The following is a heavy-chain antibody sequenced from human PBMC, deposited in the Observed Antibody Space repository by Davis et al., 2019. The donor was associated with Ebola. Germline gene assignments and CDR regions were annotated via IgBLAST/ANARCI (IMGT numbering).Heavy chain of an antibody. CDR2: INAGNGNT. CDR3: ARAPYSSSSADY. V-gene: IGHV1-3*01. J-gene: IGHJ4*02. CDR1: GYTFTSYV. Sequence: AASVKVSCKASGYTFTSYVIHWVRQAPGQRLEWMGWINAGNGNTKYSQKFQGRVTMTTDTSTSTAYMELRSLRSDDTAVYYCARAPYSSSSADYWGQGTLVTVSS. D-gene: IGHD6-6*01.